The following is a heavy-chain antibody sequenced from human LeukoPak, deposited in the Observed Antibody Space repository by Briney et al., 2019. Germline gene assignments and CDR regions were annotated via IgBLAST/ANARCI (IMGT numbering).Heavy chain of an antibody. V-gene: IGHV4-30-2*01. D-gene: IGHD1-7*01. Sequence: SETLSLTCTVSGGSISSGGYYWSWIRQPPGKGLEWIGYIYHSGSTYYNPSLKSRVTISVDRSKNQFSLKLSSVTAADTGVYYCARDGGNYEGVDYWGQGTLVTVSS. CDR2: IYHSGST. CDR1: GGSISSGGYY. J-gene: IGHJ4*02. CDR3: ARDGGNYEGVDY.